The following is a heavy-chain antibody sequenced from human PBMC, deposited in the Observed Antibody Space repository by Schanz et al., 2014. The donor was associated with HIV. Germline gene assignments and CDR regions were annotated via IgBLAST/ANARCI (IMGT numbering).Heavy chain of an antibody. J-gene: IGHJ5*02. CDR1: GYIFTSNG. CDR2: ISTSNGNT. CDR3: AREKTTLNWFDP. V-gene: IGHV1-18*01. D-gene: IGHD4-4*01. Sequence: QVQLVQSGAEVKKPGASVRVSCKTSGYIFTSNGISWVRQAPGQGLEWMGWISTSNGNTNYAQKFQGRVTMTTDTSTSTAYMELRSLRSDDTAVYYCAREKTTLNWFDPWGQGTLVTVPS.